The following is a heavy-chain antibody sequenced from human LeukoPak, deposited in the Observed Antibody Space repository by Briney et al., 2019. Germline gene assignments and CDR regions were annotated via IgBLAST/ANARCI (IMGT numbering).Heavy chain of an antibody. CDR2: IRYDGSNK. Sequence: AGGSLRLSCAASGFTFSSYVMHWVRQAPGKGLAWVAFIRYDGSNKYYADSVKGRFTISRDNSKNTLYLQMNSLRADDTAVYYCAKEREGRGYYLQHWFDPWGQGTLVTVSS. CDR3: AKEREGRGYYLQHWFDP. D-gene: IGHD3-22*01. V-gene: IGHV3-30*02. J-gene: IGHJ5*02. CDR1: GFTFSSYV.